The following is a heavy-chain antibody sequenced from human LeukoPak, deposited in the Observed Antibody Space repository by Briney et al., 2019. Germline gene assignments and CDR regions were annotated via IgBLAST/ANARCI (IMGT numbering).Heavy chain of an antibody. V-gene: IGHV3-49*03. CDR1: GFTFGDYL. D-gene: IGHD6-19*01. Sequence: GGSLRLSCTASGFTFGDYLMSWFRQAPGKGLEWIGFISGGTKEYAASVKGRFTISRDDSTRIAYPQMNSLTTEDTAVYYCSRGSGWLSVYWGQGTLVTVSS. J-gene: IGHJ4*02. CDR2: ISGGTK. CDR3: SRGSGWLSVY.